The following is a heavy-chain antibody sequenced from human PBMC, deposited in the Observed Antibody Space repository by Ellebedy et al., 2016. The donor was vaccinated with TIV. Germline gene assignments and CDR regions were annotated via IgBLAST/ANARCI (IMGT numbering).Heavy chain of an antibody. Sequence: GESLKISCAASGFTFSSSGMHWVRQAPDKGLEWVAVLWFDGSHKYCVDSVKGRFTISRDNSKNTLYLQMSSLRADDTAIYYCAKDRSPTMIALDFWGQGTLVTVSS. CDR2: LWFDGSHK. CDR1: GFTFSSSG. CDR3: AKDRSPTMIALDF. V-gene: IGHV3-33*06. J-gene: IGHJ4*02. D-gene: IGHD3-22*01.